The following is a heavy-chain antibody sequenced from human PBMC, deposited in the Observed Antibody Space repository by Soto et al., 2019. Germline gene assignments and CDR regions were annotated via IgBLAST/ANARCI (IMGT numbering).Heavy chain of an antibody. CDR2: IHTGGKT. CDR1: GLTVTRNY. Sequence: ELQLVESGGGLIQPGGSLRLSCAASGLTVTRNYMTWVRLAPGKGLECVSTIHTGGKTFYTDSGKGRFTVSRDASKNTVDLQMNTLSVEDTALYYCATGGSKRVRGAIVEVFHLEFWGRGTVVTVSS. CDR3: ATGGSKRVRGAIVEVFHLEF. J-gene: IGHJ4*02. D-gene: IGHD3-10*01. V-gene: IGHV3-53*02.